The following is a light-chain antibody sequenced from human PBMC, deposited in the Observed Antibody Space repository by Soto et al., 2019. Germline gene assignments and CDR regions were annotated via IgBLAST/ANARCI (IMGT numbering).Light chain of an antibody. Sequence: DIQMTQSPSSLSASVGDRVTISCRASEDIANSLGWFRQKPGEAPKSLIYSAVRLHSGVPSRFSGSGSGTLFTLTISSLPPEDFATYYCHHHKNYPLTFGGGTKV. CDR3: HHHKNYPLT. V-gene: IGKV1-16*01. J-gene: IGKJ4*01. CDR2: SAV. CDR1: EDIANS.